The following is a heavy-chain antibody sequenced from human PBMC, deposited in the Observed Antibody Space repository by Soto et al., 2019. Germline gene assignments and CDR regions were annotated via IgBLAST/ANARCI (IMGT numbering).Heavy chain of an antibody. V-gene: IGHV1-69*05. Sequence: QVQLVQSGAEVKKPGSSVKVSCKASGGTFSRYSITWVRQAPGHGLEWIGRIIPIFGIASYAQKFQGRVTTPTDESTSTAYMELSSLRSDDTAVYYCAREDRDRETGLVPAAIDGMDVWGPGTTVTVSS. CDR3: AREDRDRETGLVPAAIDGMDV. J-gene: IGHJ6*02. D-gene: IGHD2-2*01. CDR1: GGTFSRYS. CDR2: IIPIFGIA.